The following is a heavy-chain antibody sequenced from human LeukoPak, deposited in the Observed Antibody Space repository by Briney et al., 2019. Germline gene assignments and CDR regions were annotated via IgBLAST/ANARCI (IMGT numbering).Heavy chain of an antibody. CDR3: ARVGRWFGELVGYYYYYGMDV. Sequence: SEILSLTCAVYGGSFSGYYWSWIRQPPGKGLEWIGEINHSGSTNYNPSLKSRVTISVDTSKNQFSLKLSSVTAADTAVYYCARVGRWFGELVGYYYYYGMDVWGKGTTVTVSS. J-gene: IGHJ6*04. D-gene: IGHD3-10*01. CDR1: GGSFSGYY. V-gene: IGHV4-34*01. CDR2: INHSGST.